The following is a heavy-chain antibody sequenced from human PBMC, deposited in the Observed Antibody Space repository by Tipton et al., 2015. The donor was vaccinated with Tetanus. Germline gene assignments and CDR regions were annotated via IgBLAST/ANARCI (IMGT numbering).Heavy chain of an antibody. V-gene: IGHV4-39*01. CDR1: GGSISSSSYY. Sequence: TLSLTCTVSGGSISSSSYYWGWIRQPPGKGLEWIGSIYYSGSTYYNPSLKSRVTISVDTSKNQFSLKLSSVTAADTAVYYCARQSSSWSNWFDPWGQGTPVTVSS. CDR2: IYYSGST. CDR3: ARQSSSWSNWFDP. J-gene: IGHJ5*02. D-gene: IGHD6-13*01.